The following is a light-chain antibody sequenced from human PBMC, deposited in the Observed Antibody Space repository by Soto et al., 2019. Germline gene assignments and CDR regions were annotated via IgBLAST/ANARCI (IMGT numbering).Light chain of an antibody. Sequence: EIVLTQSPGTLSLSPGDRATLSCRASESVSSTHLAWYHQKPGQAPRLLIYGASTRASGIPDRFSGRGSGTDFTLTISRLEPEDFAVYYCHQYGSSPQTFGQGTKVDIK. CDR1: ESVSSTH. V-gene: IGKV3-20*01. J-gene: IGKJ1*01. CDR2: GAS. CDR3: HQYGSSPQT.